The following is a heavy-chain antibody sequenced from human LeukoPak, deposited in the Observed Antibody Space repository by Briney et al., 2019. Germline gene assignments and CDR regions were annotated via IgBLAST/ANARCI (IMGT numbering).Heavy chain of an antibody. CDR3: ARDFPGEIPDY. CDR2: IYSGGST. V-gene: IGHV3-53*04. J-gene: IGHJ4*02. CDR1: GFTVSSNY. Sequence: GGSLRLSCAASGFTVSSNYMSWVRQAPGKGLEWGSVIYSGGSTYYADSVKGRFTISRHNSKNTLYLQMNSLRAEDTAVYYCARDFPGEIPDYWGQGTLVTVSS. D-gene: IGHD1-26*01.